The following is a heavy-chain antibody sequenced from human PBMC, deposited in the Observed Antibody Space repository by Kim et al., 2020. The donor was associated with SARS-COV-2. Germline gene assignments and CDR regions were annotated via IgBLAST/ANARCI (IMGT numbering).Heavy chain of an antibody. CDR3: AREVLDYYDFWSGYYPGAWFDP. V-gene: IGHV4-59*01. CDR1: GGSISSYY. D-gene: IGHD3-3*01. Sequence: SETLSLTCTVSGGSISSYYWSWIRQPPGKGLEWIGYIYYSGSTNYNPSLKSRVTISVDTSKNQFSLKLSSVTAADTTVYYCAREVLDYYDFWSGYYPGAWFDPWGQGTLVTVSS. CDR2: IYYSGST. J-gene: IGHJ5*02.